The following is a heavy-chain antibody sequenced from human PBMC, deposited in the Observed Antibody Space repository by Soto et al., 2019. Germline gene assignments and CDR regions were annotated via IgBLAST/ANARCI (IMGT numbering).Heavy chain of an antibody. D-gene: IGHD3-10*01. J-gene: IGHJ4*02. Sequence: PSETLSLTCTVSGGSISSYYWSWIRQPPGKGLEWIGYIYYSGSTNYNPSLRSRVTISVDTSKNQFSLKLSSVTAADTAVYYCARSKNGAYYFDFWGQGTLVTVSS. CDR2: IYYSGST. CDR1: GGSISSYY. CDR3: ARSKNGAYYFDF. V-gene: IGHV4-59*08.